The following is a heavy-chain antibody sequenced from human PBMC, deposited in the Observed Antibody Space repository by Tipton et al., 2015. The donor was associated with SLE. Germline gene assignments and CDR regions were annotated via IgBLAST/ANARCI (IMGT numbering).Heavy chain of an antibody. D-gene: IGHD1-26*01. CDR1: GGSISSGSYY. V-gene: IGHV4-61*09. J-gene: IGHJ5*01. CDR2: IYTSGST. Sequence: LRLSCTVSGGSISSGSYYWSWIRQPAGKGLEWIGHIYTSGSTNYSPSLKSRVTISVDTSKNQFSLKLSSVTAADTAVYFCARFHPKSYYEFDSWGQETLVTVSP. CDR3: ARFHPKSYYEFDS.